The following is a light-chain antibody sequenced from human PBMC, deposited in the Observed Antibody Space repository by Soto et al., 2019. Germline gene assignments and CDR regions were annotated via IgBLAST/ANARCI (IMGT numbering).Light chain of an antibody. J-gene: IGKJ2*01. CDR1: QSVTSSY. CDR3: QQYGSSPYT. Sequence: EIVLTQSPGTLSLSPGERATLSCRASQSVTSSYLAWYQQKPGQAPRLLIYGASSSATGIPDRFSGGASGSDFTLTISRLEPEDCAVYYCQQYGSSPYTFGQGTKLEIK. V-gene: IGKV3-20*01. CDR2: GAS.